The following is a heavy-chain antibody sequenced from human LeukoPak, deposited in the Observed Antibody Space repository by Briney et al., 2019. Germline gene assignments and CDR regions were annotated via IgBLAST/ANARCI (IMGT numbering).Heavy chain of an antibody. Sequence: GGSLRLSCAASGFTFSNAWMTWVRQAPGKGLEWVGRIYRNADGGTTDYAAPVKGRFTISRDDSKNTLYLQMNSLKTEDTAVYYCTTDSYCSTTTCYAYSNYYYGLDAWGQGTSVTVSS. J-gene: IGHJ6*02. CDR1: GFTFSNAW. CDR3: TTDSYCSTTTCYAYSNYYYGLDA. D-gene: IGHD2-2*01. CDR2: IYRNADGGTT. V-gene: IGHV3-15*05.